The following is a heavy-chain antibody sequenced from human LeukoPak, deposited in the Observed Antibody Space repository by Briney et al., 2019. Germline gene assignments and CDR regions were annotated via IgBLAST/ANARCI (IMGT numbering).Heavy chain of an antibody. D-gene: IGHD6-19*01. V-gene: IGHV3-30-3*01. CDR3: ARGDSGPDAFDI. CDR1: GFTFSSYA. J-gene: IGHJ3*02. Sequence: GGSLRLSCAASGFTFSSYAMHWVRQAPGKGLEWVAVISHGGSNKYYADSVKGRFTISRDNSKNTLYLQMNSLRAEDTAVYYCARGDSGPDAFDIWGQGTMVTVSS. CDR2: ISHGGSNK.